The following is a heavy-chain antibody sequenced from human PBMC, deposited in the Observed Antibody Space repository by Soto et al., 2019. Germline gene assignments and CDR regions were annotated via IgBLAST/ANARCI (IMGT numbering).Heavy chain of an antibody. CDR3: AREGIYYGMDV. Sequence: GGSLRLSCAASGFTFSSYAMHWVRQAPGKGLEWVAVISYDGSNKYFADSVKGRFTISRDNSKNTLYLQMNSLRAEDTAVYYCAREGIYYGMDVWGQGTTVTV. CDR1: GFTFSSYA. V-gene: IGHV3-30-3*01. J-gene: IGHJ6*02. CDR2: ISYDGSNK.